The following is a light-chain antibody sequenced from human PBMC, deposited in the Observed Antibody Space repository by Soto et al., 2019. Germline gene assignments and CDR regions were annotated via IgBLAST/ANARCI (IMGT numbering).Light chain of an antibody. CDR2: AAA. Sequence: DIQMTQSPSSLSASVGDRVTITCRARQGIRKYLSWYQQKPGKVPKLLIYAAATLQSGVPSRFSGSGSGTDFTLTISSLQPEDVATYYCQKYNSAPHTFGQGTRLEIK. CDR1: QGIRKY. CDR3: QKYNSAPHT. J-gene: IGKJ5*01. V-gene: IGKV1-27*01.